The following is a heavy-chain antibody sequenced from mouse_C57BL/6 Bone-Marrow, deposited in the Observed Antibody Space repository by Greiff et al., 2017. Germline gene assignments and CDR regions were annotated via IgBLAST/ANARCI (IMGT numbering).Heavy chain of an antibody. CDR1: GFSLTSYG. D-gene: IGHD1-1*01. J-gene: IGHJ1*03. V-gene: IGHV2-2*01. Sequence: QVQLQQSGPGLVQPSQSLSITCTASGFSLTSYGVHWVRQSPGKGLEWLGVIWSGGSTDYNAAFISRLSISKDNSKSQVFFKMNSLQADDTAIYYCASITTVVATRWYFDVWGTGTTVTVSS. CDR3: ASITTVVATRWYFDV. CDR2: IWSGGST.